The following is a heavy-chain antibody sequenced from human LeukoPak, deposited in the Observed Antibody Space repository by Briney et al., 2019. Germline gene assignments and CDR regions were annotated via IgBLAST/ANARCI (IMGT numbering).Heavy chain of an antibody. V-gene: IGHV6-1*01. CDR1: GDSVSTYSAA. Sequence: PSQTLSLTCAISGDSVSTYSAAWNWIRQSPSRGLEWLGRTYYRSKWYNDYAVSVKSRITINPDTSKNQFSLQLNSVTAADTAVYYCASTDCSSTSCYVDYWGQGTLVTVSS. CDR3: ASTDCSSTSCYVDY. D-gene: IGHD2-2*01. CDR2: TYYRSKWYN. J-gene: IGHJ4*02.